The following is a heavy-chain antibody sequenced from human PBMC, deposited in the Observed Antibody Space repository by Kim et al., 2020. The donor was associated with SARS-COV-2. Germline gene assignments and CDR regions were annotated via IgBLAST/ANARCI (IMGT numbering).Heavy chain of an antibody. CDR2: INAGNGNT. CDR3: ARDPSPKGPSNWFDT. CDR1: GYTFPNYI. Sequence: ASVKVSCKGSGYTFPNYIIYWVRQAPGQRLECVGWINAGNGNTKYSQKFQGRVTLSTDTSASTVYMEFSSLTSQDTAVYYCARDPSPKGPSNWFDTWGQG. V-gene: IGHV1-3*01. J-gene: IGHJ5*02.